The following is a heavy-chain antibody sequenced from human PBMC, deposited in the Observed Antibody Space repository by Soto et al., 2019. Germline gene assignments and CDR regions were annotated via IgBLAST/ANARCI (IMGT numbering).Heavy chain of an antibody. CDR2: ISGSGGGT. D-gene: IGHD6-13*01. J-gene: IGHJ4*02. V-gene: IGHV3-23*01. CDR1: GFTFSSYA. Sequence: EVQLLESGGGLVQPGGSLRLSCAASGFTFSSYAMSWVRQAPGKGLEWVSLISGSGGGTYYADSVKGRFTISRDNSKNTSYLPMNSLRAEDTAVYSCATHAAAAAPDYWGQGTLVTVSS. CDR3: ATHAAAAAPDY.